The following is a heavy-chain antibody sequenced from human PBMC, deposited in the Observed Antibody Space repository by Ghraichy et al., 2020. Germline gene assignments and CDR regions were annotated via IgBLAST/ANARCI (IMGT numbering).Heavy chain of an antibody. CDR2: IRSKANSYAT. CDR1: GFTFSDST. V-gene: IGHV3-73*01. D-gene: IGHD6-19*01. Sequence: GESLNISCAASGFTFSDSTIHWVRQASGKGLEWVGRIRSKANSYATSYAASVKGRFTISRDDSKNTAYLQMNSLKTEDTAVYYCTSPGYSSGWYYWGQGTLVTVSS. J-gene: IGHJ4*02. CDR3: TSPGYSSGWYY.